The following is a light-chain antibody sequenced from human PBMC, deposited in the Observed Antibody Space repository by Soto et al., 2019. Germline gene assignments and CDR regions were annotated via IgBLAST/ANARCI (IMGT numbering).Light chain of an antibody. CDR3: AAWDDSLSGRYV. CDR1: TSNIGTNT. V-gene: IGLV1-47*01. Sequence: QSVLTQSPSASGTPGQRVSISCSGSTSNIGTNTVSWYQHVPGTAPRLLIYKNNQRPSGVPDRFSGSKSGTSASLAISGLRSEDEADYYCAAWDDSLSGRYVFGTGTKVTVL. J-gene: IGLJ1*01. CDR2: KNN.